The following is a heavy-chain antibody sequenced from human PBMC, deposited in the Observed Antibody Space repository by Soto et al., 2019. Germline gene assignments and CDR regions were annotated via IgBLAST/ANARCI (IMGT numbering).Heavy chain of an antibody. CDR1: GFTFSSYG. CDR3: AKDVAAAGTTDY. CDR2: ISYDGSNK. J-gene: IGHJ4*02. Sequence: GGSLRLSCAASGFTFSSYGMHWVSQAPGKGLEWVAVISYDGSNKYYADSVKGRFTISRDNSKNTLYLQMNSLRAEDTAVYYCAKDVAAAGTTDYWGQGTLVTVSS. V-gene: IGHV3-30*18. D-gene: IGHD6-13*01.